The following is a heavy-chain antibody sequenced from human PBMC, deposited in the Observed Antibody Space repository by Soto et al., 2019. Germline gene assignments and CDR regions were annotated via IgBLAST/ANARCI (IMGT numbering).Heavy chain of an antibody. CDR1: GFTFSSYA. CDR3: ANPQSVVYGDYAFDY. D-gene: IGHD4-17*01. CDR2: ISGSGGST. Sequence: EVQLLESGGGLVQPGGSLRLSCAASGFTFSSYAMSWVRQAPGKGLEWVSAISGSGGSTYYADSVKGRFTISRDNSKNTLYLQMNSLRAEDTAVYYGANPQSVVYGDYAFDYWGQGTLVTVSS. J-gene: IGHJ4*02. V-gene: IGHV3-23*01.